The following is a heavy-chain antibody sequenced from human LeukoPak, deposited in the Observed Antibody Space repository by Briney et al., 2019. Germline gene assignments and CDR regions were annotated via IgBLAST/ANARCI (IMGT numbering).Heavy chain of an antibody. V-gene: IGHV1-46*01. J-gene: IGHJ3*02. Sequence: GGSLRLSCAASGYTFTSYYMHWVRQAPGQGLEWMGIINPSGGSTSYAQKFQGRVTMTRDTSTSTVYMELSSLRSEDTAVYYCARESSLSDAFDIWGQGTMVTVSS. CDR1: GYTFTSYY. D-gene: IGHD3-16*02. CDR2: INPSGGST. CDR3: ARESSLSDAFDI.